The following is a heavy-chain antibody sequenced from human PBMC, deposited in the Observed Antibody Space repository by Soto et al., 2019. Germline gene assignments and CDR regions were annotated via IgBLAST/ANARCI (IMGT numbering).Heavy chain of an antibody. V-gene: IGHV3-23*01. CDR3: AKGRSYYYYYGVDV. CDR2: IIDSGGST. CDR1: GFTFSSCA. J-gene: IGHJ6*02. Sequence: GXSLRLSCAASGFTFSSCAMGCVRQAPGKGLEWVSDIIDSGGSTYYADSVKGRFTISRDNSKSTLYLQMNSLRAEDTALYYCAKGRSYYYYYGVDVWGQGTTVTV.